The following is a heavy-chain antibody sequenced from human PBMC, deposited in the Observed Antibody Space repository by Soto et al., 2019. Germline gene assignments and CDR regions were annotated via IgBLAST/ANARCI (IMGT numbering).Heavy chain of an antibody. J-gene: IGHJ6*04. V-gene: IGHV1-69*02. D-gene: IGHD2-15*01. CDR3: AGGGKPGGDLDV. Sequence: QAQLVQSGAEVKKPGSSVKVSCKASGGTFNRETFSWVRQAPGQGLQWMGRIIPVLDLADYAQKFEGRVTITADTSTTTVYLDLRGLGSDDTAVFYWAGGGKPGGDLDVWGKGTPVIVSS. CDR1: GGTFNRET. CDR2: IIPVLDLA.